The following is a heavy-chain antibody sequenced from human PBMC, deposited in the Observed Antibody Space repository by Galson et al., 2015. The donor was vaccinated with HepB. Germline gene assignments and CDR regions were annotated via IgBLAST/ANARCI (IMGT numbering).Heavy chain of an antibody. CDR3: ARGYGAGTYIY. V-gene: IGHV3-11*01. Sequence: SLRLSCAASGFTFSDYYMSWLRQAPGKGLEWVSYISNSGNTKYYADSVKGRFTISRDNAKNSLYLQMNSLGAEDTAMYYCARGYGAGTYIYWGQGTLVTVSS. CDR1: GFTFSDYY. CDR2: ISNSGNTK. J-gene: IGHJ4*02. D-gene: IGHD1-26*01.